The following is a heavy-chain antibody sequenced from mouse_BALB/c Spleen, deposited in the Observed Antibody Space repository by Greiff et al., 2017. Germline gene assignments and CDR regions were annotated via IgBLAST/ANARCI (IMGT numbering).Heavy chain of an antibody. V-gene: IGHV1S137*01. Sequence: VQLQQSGAELVRPGVSVKISCKGSGYTFTDYAMHWVKQSHAKSLEWIGVISTYYGDATYNQKFTGKATMTVDKSSSTAYMELARLTSEDSAIYYCARVTTVVADYAMDYWGQGTSVTVSA. CDR3: ARVTTVVADYAMDY. D-gene: IGHD1-1*01. J-gene: IGHJ4*01. CDR1: GYTFTDYA. CDR2: ISTYYGDA.